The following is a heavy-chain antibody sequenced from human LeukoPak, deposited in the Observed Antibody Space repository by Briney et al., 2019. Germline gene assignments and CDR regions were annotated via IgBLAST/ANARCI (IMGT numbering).Heavy chain of an antibody. V-gene: IGHV4-34*01. CDR2: INHSGST. CDR3: ARRSRWLPTVDY. Sequence: SETLSLTCAVYGGSFSGYYWSWIRQPPRKGLEWIGEINHSGSTNYNPSLKSRVTISVDTSKNQFSLKLSSVTAADTAVYYCARRSRWLPTVDYWGQGTLVTVSS. CDR1: GGSFSGYY. J-gene: IGHJ4*02. D-gene: IGHD4-23*01.